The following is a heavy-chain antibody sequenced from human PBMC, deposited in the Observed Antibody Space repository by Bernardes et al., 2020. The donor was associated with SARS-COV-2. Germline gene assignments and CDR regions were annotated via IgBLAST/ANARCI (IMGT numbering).Heavy chain of an antibody. CDR1: GYTFNSYG. CDR3: ARDPVSTVFAVVVAYSDY. Sequence: SVKVSCKASGYTFNSYGISWVRLAPGQSLEWMGWISPYSGNTNYAQKFQGRVTMTTDTSTNTAYLELRSLRPDDTAVYYCARDPVSTVFAVVVAYSDYWGQGTLVTVSS. D-gene: IGHD3-3*01. J-gene: IGHJ4*02. CDR2: ISPYSGNT. V-gene: IGHV1-18*01.